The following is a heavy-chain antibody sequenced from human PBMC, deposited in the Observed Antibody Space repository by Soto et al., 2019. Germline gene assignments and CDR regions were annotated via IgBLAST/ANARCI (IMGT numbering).Heavy chain of an antibody. V-gene: IGHV5-10-1*01. CDR1: GYSFTSYW. Sequence: PGESLKISCNGSGYSFTSYWISWVRQMPGRGLEWMGRIDPSDSYTNYSPSFQGHVTISADKSISTAYLQWSSLKASDTAMYYCARHSLPRYCSGGSCYTHDYWGQGTLVTVSS. CDR3: ARHSLPRYCSGGSCYTHDY. J-gene: IGHJ4*02. CDR2: IDPSDSYT. D-gene: IGHD2-15*01.